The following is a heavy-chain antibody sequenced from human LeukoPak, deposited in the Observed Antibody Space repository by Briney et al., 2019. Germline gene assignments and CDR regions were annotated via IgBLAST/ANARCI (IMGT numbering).Heavy chain of an antibody. CDR2: IYTSGST. V-gene: IGHV4-4*07. Sequence: SETLSLTCTVSGGSISSYYWSWIRQPAGKGLEWIGRIYTSGSTNYNPSLKSRVTMSVDTSKNQFSLKLSSVTAADTAVYYCARGPRQQLVLYYWFDPWGQGTLVTVSS. D-gene: IGHD6-13*01. CDR3: ARGPRQQLVLYYWFDP. J-gene: IGHJ5*02. CDR1: GGSISSYY.